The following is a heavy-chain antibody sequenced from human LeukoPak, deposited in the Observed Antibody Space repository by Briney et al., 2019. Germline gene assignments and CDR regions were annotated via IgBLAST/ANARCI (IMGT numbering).Heavy chain of an antibody. CDR1: GGSFSGYY. D-gene: IGHD6-13*01. V-gene: IGHV4-34*01. CDR2: INHSGST. Sequence: SETLSLTCAVYGGSFSGYYWSWIRQPPGKGLEWIGEINHSGSTNYNPSLKSRVTISVDTSKNQFSPKLSSVTAADTAVYYCARGVWYYYYYYYYMDVWGKGTTVTVSS. CDR3: ARGVWYYYYYYYYMDV. J-gene: IGHJ6*03.